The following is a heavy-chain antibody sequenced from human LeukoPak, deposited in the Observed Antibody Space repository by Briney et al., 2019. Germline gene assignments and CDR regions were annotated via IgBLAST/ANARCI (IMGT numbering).Heavy chain of an antibody. D-gene: IGHD1-14*01. J-gene: IGHJ4*02. CDR3: ARDPLNRRWGSYYFDY. CDR2: ISYDGNNK. Sequence: GGSLRLSCAASGFTFSDYAIHWVRQAPGKGLEWVAVISYDGNNKEHADSVKGRFTISRDNSKSTVYLQVNSLRGEDTAVFYCARDPLNRRWGSYYFDYWGQGTLVTVSS. V-gene: IGHV3-30-3*01. CDR1: GFTFSDYA.